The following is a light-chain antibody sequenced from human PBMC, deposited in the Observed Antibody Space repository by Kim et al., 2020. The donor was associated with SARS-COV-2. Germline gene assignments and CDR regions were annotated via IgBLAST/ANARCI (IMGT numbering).Light chain of an antibody. Sequence: DIQLTQSPSSLSASVGDSVSIGCRASQTIGKFLNWYQHKPGKAPNVLVYGASILRSGVPFRFSGNGSGTDFSLTITSLQRDDFATYYCQQDYSIPLTFGQGTRLEIK. CDR3: QQDYSIPLT. J-gene: IGKJ5*01. CDR1: QTIGKF. V-gene: IGKV1-39*01. CDR2: GAS.